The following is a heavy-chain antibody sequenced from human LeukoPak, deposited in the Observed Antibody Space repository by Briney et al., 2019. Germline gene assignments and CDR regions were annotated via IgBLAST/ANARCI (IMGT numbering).Heavy chain of an antibody. Sequence: ASVKVSCKASGYTFTGYYMHWVRQAPGQGLEWMGWISAYNGNTNYAQKLQGRVTMTTDTSTSTAYMELRSLRSDDTAVYYCARAGGYDTRDYFDYWGQGTLVTVSS. CDR3: ARAGGYDTRDYFDY. D-gene: IGHD5-12*01. CDR2: ISAYNGNT. J-gene: IGHJ4*02. V-gene: IGHV1-18*04. CDR1: GYTFTGYY.